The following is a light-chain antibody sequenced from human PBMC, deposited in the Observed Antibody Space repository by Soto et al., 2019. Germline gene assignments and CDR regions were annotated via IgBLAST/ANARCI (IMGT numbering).Light chain of an antibody. CDR2: QVS. V-gene: IGKV2-30*01. J-gene: IGKJ2*01. CDR3: SQGIHWPPMYT. Sequence: DVVVTQSPLSLPVTLGQPASISCRSSQSLVYTYGYTDLHWFQQRPVQSPRRLIYQVSNRDSVVPDRFSGSGSGTACTLKISRVEAEEGGVYYCSQGIHWPPMYTFSQGTKLE. CDR1: QSLVYTYGYTD.